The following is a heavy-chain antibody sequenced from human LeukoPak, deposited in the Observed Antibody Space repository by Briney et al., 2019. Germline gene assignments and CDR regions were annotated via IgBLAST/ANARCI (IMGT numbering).Heavy chain of an antibody. CDR2: IYYSGST. CDR1: GGSISSGGYY. V-gene: IGHV4-31*03. J-gene: IGHJ5*02. CDR3: ARVRQLAGGRWFDP. Sequence: SQTLSLTCTVSGGSISSGGYYWSWIRQHPGKGLEWIGYIYYSGSTYYNPSLKSRVTISVDTSENQFSLKLSSVTAADTAVYYCARVRQLAGGRWFDPWGQGTLVTVSS. D-gene: IGHD6-6*01.